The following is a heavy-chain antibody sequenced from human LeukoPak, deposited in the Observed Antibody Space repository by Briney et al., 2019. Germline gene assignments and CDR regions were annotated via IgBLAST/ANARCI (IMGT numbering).Heavy chain of an antibody. CDR2: ISGSGDST. Sequence: PGGSLRLSCAASGFTFSSYAMSWVRQAPGKGLEWVSVISGSGDSTYHADSVKGRFTISRDNSKNTLYLHMNSLRAEDTAVYYCAKGGPSLYDAFDIWGQGTMVTVSS. CDR3: AKGGPSLYDAFDI. V-gene: IGHV3-23*01. J-gene: IGHJ3*02. D-gene: IGHD5-12*01. CDR1: GFTFSSYA.